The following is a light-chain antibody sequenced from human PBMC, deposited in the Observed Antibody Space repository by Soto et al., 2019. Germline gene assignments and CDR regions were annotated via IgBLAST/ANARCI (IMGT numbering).Light chain of an antibody. CDR3: QQHSHWPPWT. J-gene: IGKJ1*01. CDR2: GAS. V-gene: IGKV3-11*01. Sequence: EVVLTQSPATLSLSPGERATLSCRASENVRTFVDWYQQKPGQAPMLLIHGASNRATGIPDRFSGSGSGTDFTRTISNLEPEDFAVYYCQQHSHWPPWTFGQGTRVEIQ. CDR1: ENVRTF.